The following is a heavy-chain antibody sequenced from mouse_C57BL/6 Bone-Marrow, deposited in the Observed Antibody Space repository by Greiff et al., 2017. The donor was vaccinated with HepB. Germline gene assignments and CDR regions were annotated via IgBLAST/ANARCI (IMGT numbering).Heavy chain of an antibody. J-gene: IGHJ1*03. CDR2: IWSGGST. D-gene: IGHD4-1*01. CDR3: ARNWGTGTWYFDV. V-gene: IGHV2-2*01. CDR1: GFSLTSYG. Sequence: VQRVESGPGLVQPSQSLSITCTVSGFSLTSYGVHWVRQSPGKGLEWLGVIWSGGSTDYNAAFISRLSISKDNSKSQVFFKMNSLQADDTAIYYCARNWGTGTWYFDVWGTGTTVTVSS.